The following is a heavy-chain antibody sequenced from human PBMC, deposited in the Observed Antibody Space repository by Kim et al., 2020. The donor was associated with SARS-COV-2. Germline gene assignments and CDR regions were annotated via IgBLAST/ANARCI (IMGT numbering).Heavy chain of an antibody. J-gene: IGHJ4*02. V-gene: IGHV4-39*07. CDR2: IYYSGST. D-gene: IGHD6-19*01. CDR1: GGSISSSSYY. CDR3: ARVSSLRIAVVWYYFDY. Sequence: SETLSLTCTVSGGSISSSSYYWGWIRQPPGKGLEWIGSIYYSGSTYYNPSLKSRVTISVDTSKNQFSLKLSSVTAADTAVYYCARVSSLRIAVVWYYFDYWGQGTLVTVSS.